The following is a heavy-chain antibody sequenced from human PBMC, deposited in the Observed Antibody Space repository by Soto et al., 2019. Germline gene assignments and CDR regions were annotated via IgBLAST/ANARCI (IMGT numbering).Heavy chain of an antibody. J-gene: IGHJ6*02. Sequence: GGSLRLSCAASGFTFDDYTMHWVRQAPGKGLEWVSLISWDGGSTYYADSVKGRFTISRDNSKNSLYLQMNSLRTEDTALYYCAKDIDLVASAIAAPNYYGMDVWGQGTTVTVSS. CDR2: ISWDGGST. V-gene: IGHV3-43*01. D-gene: IGHD6-6*01. CDR3: AKDIDLVASAIAAPNYYGMDV. CDR1: GFTFDDYT.